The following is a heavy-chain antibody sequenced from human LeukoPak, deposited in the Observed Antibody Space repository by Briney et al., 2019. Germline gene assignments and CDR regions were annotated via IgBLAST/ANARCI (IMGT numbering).Heavy chain of an antibody. J-gene: IGHJ4*02. D-gene: IGHD3-9*01. CDR3: VRDLNANILTGYYVDF. CDR1: GYSFTGYY. V-gene: IGHV1-2*02. Sequence: ASVKVSCKASGYSFTGYYIHWVRQAPGQGLEWMGWVNPKTGGTNHAQKFQGRATMTRDTSISTAYMELSRLTSDDTAVYYCVRDLNANILTGYYVDFWGQGTLVTVSS. CDR2: VNPKTGGT.